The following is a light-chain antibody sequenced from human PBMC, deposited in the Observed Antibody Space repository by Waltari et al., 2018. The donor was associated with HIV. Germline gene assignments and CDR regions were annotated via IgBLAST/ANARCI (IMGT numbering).Light chain of an antibody. CDR2: EVS. V-gene: IGLV2-14*01. J-gene: IGLJ3*02. Sequence: QSALTQPASVSGSPGQSITISCTGTSSDVGGYNYVSWYQQHPGKAPKLMIYEVSYRPSGVSNRVSGSKSGNTASLTISGLQAEDEADYYCSSYTSTSTVFGGGTKLTVL. CDR3: SSYTSTSTV. CDR1: SSDVGGYNY.